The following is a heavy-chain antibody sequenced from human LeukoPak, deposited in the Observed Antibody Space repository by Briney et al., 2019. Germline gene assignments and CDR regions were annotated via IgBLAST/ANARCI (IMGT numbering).Heavy chain of an antibody. CDR1: GSTFSSYA. CDR2: SGSGGTI. Sequence: PVGSLRLSCAASGSTFSSYAMSWVRQAPGKGLEWVSGSGSGGTIYYADSVKGRFTISRDNSKNTLYLQMNSLRAEDTAVYYCAKDFWSGYYPDYWGQGTLVTVSS. J-gene: IGHJ4*02. V-gene: IGHV3-23*01. CDR3: AKDFWSGYYPDY. D-gene: IGHD3-3*01.